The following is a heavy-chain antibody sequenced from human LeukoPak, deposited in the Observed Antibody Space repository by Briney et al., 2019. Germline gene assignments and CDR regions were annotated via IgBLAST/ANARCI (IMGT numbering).Heavy chain of an antibody. Sequence: QAGGFLRLSCAASGFTFNNFWMHWVRQVPGKGLVWVSRINSDGSITNYADSVKGRFTISRDNAKNTVYLQMNSLRVEDTAVYYCAREGWGGYWGQGTLVTVSS. D-gene: IGHD3-16*01. J-gene: IGHJ4*02. CDR1: GFTFNNFW. V-gene: IGHV3-74*01. CDR2: INSDGSIT. CDR3: AREGWGGY.